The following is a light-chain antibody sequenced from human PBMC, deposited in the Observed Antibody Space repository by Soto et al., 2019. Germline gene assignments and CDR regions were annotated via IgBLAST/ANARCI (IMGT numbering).Light chain of an antibody. CDR3: QQYHTSSIT. CDR2: DAS. CDR1: QSISSS. V-gene: IGKV1-5*01. Sequence: IQMTQSPPSLSASVGDTVTITCRASQSISSSLNWYQQKPGKAPTLLIYDASTLERGVPSRFSGTGSGTEFTLSIDSLQPDDFATYYCQQYHTSSITFGQGTRLEIK. J-gene: IGKJ5*01.